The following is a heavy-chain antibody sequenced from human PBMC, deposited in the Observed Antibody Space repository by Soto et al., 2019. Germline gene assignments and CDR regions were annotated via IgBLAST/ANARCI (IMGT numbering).Heavy chain of an antibody. CDR1: GGSISSYY. Sequence: PSETLSLTCTVSGGSISSYYWSWIRQPPGKGLEWIGYIYYSGSTNYNPSLKSRVTISVDKSKSQFSLKLSSVTAADTAVYSCARTTYSSGTYAFDIWGQGTMVTVSS. J-gene: IGHJ3*02. CDR2: IYYSGST. D-gene: IGHD1-26*01. CDR3: ARTTYSSGTYAFDI. V-gene: IGHV4-59*12.